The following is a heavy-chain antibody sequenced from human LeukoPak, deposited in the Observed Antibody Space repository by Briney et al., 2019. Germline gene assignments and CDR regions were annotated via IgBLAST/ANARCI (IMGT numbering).Heavy chain of an antibody. CDR2: IWYDGSIK. Sequence: QTGGSLRLSCAASGFTFSSYGMHWVRQAPGKGLEWVAVIWYDGSIKYYADSVKGRFTISRDNSKNTLYLQMNSLRAEDTAVYYCAREGAYSSSWYGYNWFDPWGQGTLVTVSS. CDR3: AREGAYSSSWYGYNWFDP. D-gene: IGHD6-13*01. V-gene: IGHV3-33*01. CDR1: GFTFSSYG. J-gene: IGHJ5*02.